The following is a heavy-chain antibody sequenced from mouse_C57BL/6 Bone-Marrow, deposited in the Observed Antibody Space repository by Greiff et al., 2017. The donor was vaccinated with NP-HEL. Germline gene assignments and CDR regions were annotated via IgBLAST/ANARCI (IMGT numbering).Heavy chain of an antibody. CDR2: INPNNGGT. D-gene: IGHD3-2*02. Sequence: VHVKQSGPELVKPGASVKIPCKASGYTFTDYNMDWVKQSHGKSLEWIGDINPNNGGTIYNQKFKGKATLTVDKSSSTAYMELRSLTSEDTAVYYCARRGQLRAFAYWGQGTLVTVSA. CDR3: ARRGQLRAFAY. V-gene: IGHV1-18*01. J-gene: IGHJ3*01. CDR1: GYTFTDYN.